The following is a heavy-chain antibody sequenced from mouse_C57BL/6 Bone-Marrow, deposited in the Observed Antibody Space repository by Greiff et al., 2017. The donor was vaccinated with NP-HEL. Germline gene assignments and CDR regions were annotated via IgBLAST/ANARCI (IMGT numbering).Heavy chain of an antibody. V-gene: IGHV1-47*01. CDR1: GYTFTTYP. D-gene: IGHD1-1*01. J-gene: IGHJ3*01. CDR3: AMRCYGSPCFAY. CDR2: FHPYNDDT. Sequence: VQLQQSGAELVKPGASVKMSCKASGYTFTTYPIEWMKQNHGKSLEWIGNFHPYNDDTKYNEKFKGKATLTVEKSSSTVYLELSRFTSDYSAVYYCAMRCYGSPCFAYWGQGTLVTVSA.